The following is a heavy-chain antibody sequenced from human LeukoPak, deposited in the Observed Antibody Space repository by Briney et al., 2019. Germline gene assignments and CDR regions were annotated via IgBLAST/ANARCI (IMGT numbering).Heavy chain of an antibody. D-gene: IGHD1-14*01. CDR1: GGSFSGYL. V-gene: IGHV4-34*01. Sequence: ASETLSLTCTVSGGSFSGYLWSGLRQSPGKGLEWIGEINYNGEITNYNPSLKSRLTMSVDTSKNQFSLKLSSVTAADTAVYYCTRSGLTGMRKYARADYYYYGMDVWGQGTAVTVSS. CDR3: TRSGLTGMRKYARADYYYYGMDV. J-gene: IGHJ6*02. CDR2: INYNGEIT.